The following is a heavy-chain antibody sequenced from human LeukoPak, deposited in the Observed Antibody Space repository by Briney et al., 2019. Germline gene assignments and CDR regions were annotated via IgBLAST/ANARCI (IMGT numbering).Heavy chain of an antibody. CDR3: ARLPIITFGGVTFYYFDY. V-gene: IGHV4-39*01. D-gene: IGHD3-16*01. Sequence: PSETLSLTCTVSGGSISSSSYYWGWIRQPPGKGLEWIGNIYYSGTTYYNPSLKSRVTISVDTSKNQFSLKLSSVTAADTAVYCCARLPIITFGGVTFYYFDYWGQGTLVTVSS. CDR2: IYYSGTT. J-gene: IGHJ4*02. CDR1: GGSISSSSYY.